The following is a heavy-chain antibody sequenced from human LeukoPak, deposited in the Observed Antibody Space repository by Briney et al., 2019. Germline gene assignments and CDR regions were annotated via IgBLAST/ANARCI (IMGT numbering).Heavy chain of an antibody. CDR2: ISGYNGNT. Sequence: ASVKVSCKASGYTFTSYGITWVRQAPGQGLEWMGWISGYNGNTNYAQQKLQGRVTMTTDTSTSTAYMELRSLRSDDTAVYYCARDLKRGYSSGRYSWGTGSSNDYWGQGTLVTVSS. CDR3: ARDLKRGYSSGRYSWGTGSSNDY. D-gene: IGHD6-19*01. J-gene: IGHJ4*02. CDR1: GYTFTSYG. V-gene: IGHV1-18*01.